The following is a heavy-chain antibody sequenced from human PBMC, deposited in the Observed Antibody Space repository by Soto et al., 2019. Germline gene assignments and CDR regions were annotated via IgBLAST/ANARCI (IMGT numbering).Heavy chain of an antibody. CDR1: GFIFSDHA. CDR2: ISENGDST. Sequence: EVQLLESGGGLIQPGGSLKISCAASGFIFSDHAMSWVRQAPGKGLEWVSAISENGDSTYYADSVKGRFTISRDNSKNTLFLQMHSLRAEDTAKYYCAKEERGQFNSFDPWGQGTLVTVSS. J-gene: IGHJ5*02. CDR3: AKEERGQFNSFDP. D-gene: IGHD1-1*01. V-gene: IGHV3-23*01.